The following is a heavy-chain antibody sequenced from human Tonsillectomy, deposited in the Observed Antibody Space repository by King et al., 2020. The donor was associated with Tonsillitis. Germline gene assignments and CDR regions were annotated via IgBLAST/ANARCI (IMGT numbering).Heavy chain of an antibody. CDR3: AKSYNYYGSGSYKYYYYYYMDV. D-gene: IGHD3-10*01. Sequence: VQLVESGGGLVQPGGSLRLSCAASGFTFSSYAMSWVRQAPGKGLEWFSAISGSGGSTYYADSVKGRFTIARDNSKNTLYLQMNSLRAEDTAVYYCAKSYNYYGSGSYKYYYYYYMDVWGKGTTVTVSS. CDR2: ISGSGGST. J-gene: IGHJ6*03. CDR1: GFTFSSYA. V-gene: IGHV3-23*04.